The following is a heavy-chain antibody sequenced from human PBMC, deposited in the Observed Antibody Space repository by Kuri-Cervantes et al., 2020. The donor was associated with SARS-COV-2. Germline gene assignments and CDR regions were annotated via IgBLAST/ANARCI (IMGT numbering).Heavy chain of an antibody. CDR2: ISYDGSNK. CDR1: GFTFSSYA. J-gene: IGHJ6*02. Sequence: GESLKISCAASGFTFSSYAMHWVRQAPGKGLEWVAVISYDGSNKYYADSVKGRFTTSRDNSKNTLYLQMNSLRAEDTAVYYCANPTGHYYYGMDVWGQGTTVTVSS. V-gene: IGHV3-30-3*01. CDR3: ANPTGHYYYGMDV.